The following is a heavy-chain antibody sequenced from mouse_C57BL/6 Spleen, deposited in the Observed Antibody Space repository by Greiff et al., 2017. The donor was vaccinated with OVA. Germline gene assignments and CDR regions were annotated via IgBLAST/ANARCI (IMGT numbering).Heavy chain of an antibody. CDR3: ARDGIYYGFAY. Sequence: QVQLQQPGAELARPGSSVKLSCKASGYTFTSYWMHWVKQRPIQGLEWIGNIDPSDSETHYNQKFKDKATLTVDKSSSTAYMQLSSLTSEDSAVYYSARDGIYYGFAYWGQGTLVTVSA. V-gene: IGHV1-52*01. D-gene: IGHD2-1*01. J-gene: IGHJ3*01. CDR2: IDPSDSET. CDR1: GYTFTSYW.